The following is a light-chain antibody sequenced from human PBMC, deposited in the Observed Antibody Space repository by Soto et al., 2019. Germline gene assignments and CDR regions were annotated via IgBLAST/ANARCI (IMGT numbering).Light chain of an antibody. Sequence: DIQMTQSPSSLSASVGDRVTITCRASQGISSYLAWYQQKPGKVPKLLIYGASTLHSGFPSRFNGSGSGTDFTLTINSLQPEDVATYYCQRYNSVPNTFGPGTKVDIK. V-gene: IGKV1-27*01. CDR1: QGISSY. CDR2: GAS. CDR3: QRYNSVPNT. J-gene: IGKJ3*01.